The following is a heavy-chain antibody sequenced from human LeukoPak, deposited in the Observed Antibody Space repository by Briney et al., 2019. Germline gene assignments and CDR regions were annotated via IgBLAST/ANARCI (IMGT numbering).Heavy chain of an antibody. J-gene: IGHJ4*02. CDR2: IYSGGST. V-gene: IGHV3-53*05. Sequence: GGSLRLSCAASGFTVSSNYMSWVRQAPGKGLEWVSVIYSGGSTYYADSVKGRFAISRDNSKNTLYLQMNSLRAEDTAVYYCAKDRFRAALVSRWGHLDYWGQGTLVTVSS. CDR1: GFTVSSNY. D-gene: IGHD6-6*01. CDR3: AKDRFRAALVSRWGHLDY.